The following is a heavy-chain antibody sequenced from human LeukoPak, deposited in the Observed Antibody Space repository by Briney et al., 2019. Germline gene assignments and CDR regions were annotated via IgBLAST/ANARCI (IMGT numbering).Heavy chain of an antibody. CDR2: IIPIFGTA. CDR1: GGTFSSYA. D-gene: IGHD1-14*01. Sequence: SVKVSCKASGGTFSSYAISWVRQAPGQGLEWMGRIIPIFGTANYAQKFQGRVTITTDESTSTAYMEPCSLRSEDTAVYYCARTTNGYLDYWGQGTLVTVSS. CDR3: ARTTNGYLDY. J-gene: IGHJ4*02. V-gene: IGHV1-69*05.